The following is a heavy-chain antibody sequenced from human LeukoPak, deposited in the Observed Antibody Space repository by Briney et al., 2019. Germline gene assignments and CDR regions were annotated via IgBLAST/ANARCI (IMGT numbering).Heavy chain of an antibody. J-gene: IGHJ4*02. Sequence: GGSLRLSCAASGFSVSSNFMSWVRQAPGKGLEWVANIRQDGGEEYYVGSVKGRFTISRDNAKNSLFLQMNSLRVEDTAVYYCARLGGSYYIYWGQGTLVTVSS. CDR2: IRQDGGEE. D-gene: IGHD1-26*01. CDR3: ARLGGSYYIY. CDR1: GFSVSSNF. V-gene: IGHV3-7*01.